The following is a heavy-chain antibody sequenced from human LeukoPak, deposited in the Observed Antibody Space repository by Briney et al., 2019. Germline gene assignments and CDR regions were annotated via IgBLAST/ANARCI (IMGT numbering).Heavy chain of an antibody. Sequence: GESLKISCKGSGYSFTSYWIGWVRQMPGKSLEWMGIIYPGDSDTRYSPSFQGQVTISADKSISTAYLQWSSLKASDTAMYYCARHRSRYNWNYYAFDIWGQGTMVTVSS. CDR3: ARHRSRYNWNYYAFDI. CDR2: IYPGDSDT. J-gene: IGHJ3*02. V-gene: IGHV5-51*01. CDR1: GYSFTSYW. D-gene: IGHD1-7*01.